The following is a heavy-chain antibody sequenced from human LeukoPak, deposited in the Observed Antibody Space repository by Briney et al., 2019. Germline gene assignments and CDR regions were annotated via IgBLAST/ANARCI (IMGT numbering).Heavy chain of an antibody. CDR1: GFTFSSYA. CDR2: ISYDGSNK. J-gene: IGHJ4*02. Sequence: GGSLRLSCAASGFTFSSYAMHWVRQAPGKGLEWVAVISYDGSNKYYADSVKGRFTISRDNSKNTLYLQMNSLRAEDTAVYYCARGLRLGYFDYWGQGTLVTVSS. D-gene: IGHD4-17*01. V-gene: IGHV3-30*04. CDR3: ARGLRLGYFDY.